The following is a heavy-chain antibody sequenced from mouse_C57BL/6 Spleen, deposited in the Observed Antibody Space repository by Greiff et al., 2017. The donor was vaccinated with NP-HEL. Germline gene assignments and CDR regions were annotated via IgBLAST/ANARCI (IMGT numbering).Heavy chain of an antibody. Sequence: QVQLQQPGAELVKPGASVKLSCKASGYTFTSYWMHWVKQRPGRGLEWIGRIDPNSGGTKYNEKFKSKATLTVDKPSSTAYMQLSSLTSEDSAVYYCARSLFITTEEVYAMDYWGQGTSVTVSS. CDR2: IDPNSGGT. CDR3: ARSLFITTEEVYAMDY. J-gene: IGHJ4*01. CDR1: GYTFTSYW. D-gene: IGHD1-1*01. V-gene: IGHV1-72*01.